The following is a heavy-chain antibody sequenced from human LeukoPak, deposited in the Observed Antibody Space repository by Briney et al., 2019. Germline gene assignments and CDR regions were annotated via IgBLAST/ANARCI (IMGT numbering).Heavy chain of an antibody. V-gene: IGHV4-59*11. CDR2: IYYSGST. CDR3: ARAINYYYYMDV. CDR1: GGYISSHY. J-gene: IGHJ6*03. D-gene: IGHD5-12*01. Sequence: PSETLSLTCTVSGGYISSHYWSWLRQPPGKRLKWIGYIYYSGSTNYNPSLKSRVTISVDTYKNQFSLKLSSVTAADTAVYYCARAINYYYYMDVWGKGTTVTVSS.